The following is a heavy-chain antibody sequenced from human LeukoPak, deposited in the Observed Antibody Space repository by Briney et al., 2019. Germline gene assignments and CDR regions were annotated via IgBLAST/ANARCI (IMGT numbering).Heavy chain of an antibody. CDR1: GFTFSSYA. J-gene: IGHJ5*02. V-gene: IGHV3-30-3*01. CDR2: ISYDGSNK. Sequence: GGSLRLSCAASGFTFSSYAMHWVRQAPGKGLEWVAVISYDGSNKYYADSVKGRFTISRDNPKNTLYLQMNSLRAEDTAVYYCARSRQVYYYDSSGYLNWFDPWGQGTLVTVSS. D-gene: IGHD3-22*01. CDR3: ARSRQVYYYDSSGYLNWFDP.